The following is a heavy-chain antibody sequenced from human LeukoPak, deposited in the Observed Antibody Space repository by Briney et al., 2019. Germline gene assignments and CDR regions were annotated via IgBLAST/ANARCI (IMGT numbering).Heavy chain of an antibody. CDR3: ARRPGSGWSFDY. V-gene: IGHV4-39*01. D-gene: IGHD6-19*01. CDR2: IHYDGTT. J-gene: IGHJ4*02. CDR1: GGSISSSDYY. Sequence: SETLSLTCTVSGGSISSSDYYWGWIRQPPGKALEWIGTIHYDGTTYYNPSLKSRVTISVDTSNNQFSLKVTSVTAADTAVFYCARRPGSGWSFDYWGQGTLATVSS.